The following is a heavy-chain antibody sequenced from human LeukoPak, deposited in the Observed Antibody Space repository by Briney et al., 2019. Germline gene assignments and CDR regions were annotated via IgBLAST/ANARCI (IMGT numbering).Heavy chain of an antibody. CDR1: GGSFSGYY. J-gene: IGHJ4*02. Sequence: SETLSLTCAVYGGSFSGYYWSWIRQPPGKGLEWIGEINHSGSTNYNPSLKSRVTISVDTSKNQFSLKLSSVTAADTAVYYCARDREWELQSSRYFDYWGQGTLVTVSS. D-gene: IGHD1-26*01. CDR2: INHSGST. V-gene: IGHV4-34*01. CDR3: ARDREWELQSSRYFDY.